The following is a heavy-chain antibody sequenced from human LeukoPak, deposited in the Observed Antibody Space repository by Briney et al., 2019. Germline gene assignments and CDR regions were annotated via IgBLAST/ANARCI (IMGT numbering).Heavy chain of an antibody. CDR1: GFTFSSYA. CDR2: ISGSGGDT. CDR3: AKSRADFWSSSDV. V-gene: IGHV3-23*01. J-gene: IGHJ6*04. Sequence: PGGSLRLSCAASGFTFSSYAMSWVRQAPGKGLEWVSAISGSGGDTYYADSVKGRFSISRDNSKNTLNLQMNSLRAKDTAVYYCAKSRADFWSSSDVWGKGTTVTVSS. D-gene: IGHD3-3*01.